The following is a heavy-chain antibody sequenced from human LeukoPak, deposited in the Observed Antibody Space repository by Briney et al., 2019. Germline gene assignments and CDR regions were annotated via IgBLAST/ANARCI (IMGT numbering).Heavy chain of an antibody. Sequence: PSETLSLTCSVSDGSMGTYYWGWIRQPPGKGLEWIGYIYYSGSTTYNPSLKSRVTVSVDTSKNQFSLKLTSMTAADTAVYYCARGRLGRQHASFFDSWGQGTLVTVSS. J-gene: IGHJ4*02. D-gene: IGHD2-2*01. V-gene: IGHV4-59*08. CDR2: IYYSGST. CDR3: ARGRLGRQHASFFDS. CDR1: DGSMGTYY.